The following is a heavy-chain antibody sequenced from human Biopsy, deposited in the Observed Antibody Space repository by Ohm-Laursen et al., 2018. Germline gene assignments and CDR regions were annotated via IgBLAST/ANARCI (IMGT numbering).Heavy chain of an antibody. CDR1: GYTFISFS. V-gene: IGHV1-18*01. CDR2: FRPLNGDT. Sequence: ASVKVSCKTSGYTFISFSINWVRQAPGQGLEWMGWFRPLNGDTKYGQKFQDRVTMTTDTSTSTVYMELTRLRSDDTAVYYCARGEVTFREIIVSLDTWGQETLVTVS. CDR3: ARGEVTFREIIVSLDT. J-gene: IGHJ5*02. D-gene: IGHD3-16*02.